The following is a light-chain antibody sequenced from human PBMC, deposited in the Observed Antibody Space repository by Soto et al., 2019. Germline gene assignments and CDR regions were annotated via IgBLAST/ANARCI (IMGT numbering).Light chain of an antibody. J-gene: IGKJ1*01. CDR3: QQYVSSPWT. CDR1: QSVSSTY. V-gene: IGKV3-20*01. Sequence: EIVLTQCPGTLSLSPGDRATLSCRASQSVSSTYLAWYQQKPGLAPRLLIYATSNRATGIPDRFSGSGSETDFTLTITRLEPEDFAVYYCQQYVSSPWTFGRGTKVDIK. CDR2: ATS.